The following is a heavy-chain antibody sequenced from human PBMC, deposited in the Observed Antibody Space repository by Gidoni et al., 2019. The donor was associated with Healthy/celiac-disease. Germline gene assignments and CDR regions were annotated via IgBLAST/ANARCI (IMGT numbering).Heavy chain of an antibody. CDR3: ASGRGYCSGGSCPFDY. V-gene: IGHV3-30-3*01. CDR1: GFTFSSYA. D-gene: IGHD2-15*01. J-gene: IGHJ4*02. Sequence: QVQLVESGGGVVQPGRSLRLSWAASGFTFSSYAMHWVRQAPGKGLEWVAVISYDGSNKYYADSVKGRFTISRDNSKNTLYLQMNSLRAEDTAVYYCASGRGYCSGGSCPFDYWGQGTLVTVSS. CDR2: ISYDGSNK.